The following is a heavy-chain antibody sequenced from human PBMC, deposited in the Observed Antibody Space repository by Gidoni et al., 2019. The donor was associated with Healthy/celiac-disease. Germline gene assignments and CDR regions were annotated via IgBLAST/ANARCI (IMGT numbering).Heavy chain of an antibody. CDR1: GFTFSSYA. CDR3: AKSSTQTYYYYYMDV. V-gene: IGHV3-23*01. J-gene: IGHJ6*03. CDR2: ISGSGGST. Sequence: EVQLLESGGGLVQPGGSLRLSCAASGFTFSSYAMSWVRQAPRKGLEWVSAISGSGGSTYYADSVKGRFTISRDNSKNTLYLQMNSLRAEDTAVYYCAKSSTQTYYYYYMDVWGKGTTVTVSS.